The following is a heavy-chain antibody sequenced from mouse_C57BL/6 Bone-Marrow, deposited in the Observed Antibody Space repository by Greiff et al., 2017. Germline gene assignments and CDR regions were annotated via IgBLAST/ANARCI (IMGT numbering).Heavy chain of an antibody. CDR1: GYTFTSYT. D-gene: IGHD3-2*02. J-gene: IGHJ3*01. Sequence: VQLQQSGAELARPGASVKMSCTASGYTFTSYTMHWVNQRPGQGLEWIGYINPSSGYTKYNQKFKDKATLTADKSSSTAYMQLNSLTSEASAGDYCAREGLRLPFAYWGQGTLVTVSA. V-gene: IGHV1-4*01. CDR2: INPSSGYT. CDR3: AREGLRLPFAY.